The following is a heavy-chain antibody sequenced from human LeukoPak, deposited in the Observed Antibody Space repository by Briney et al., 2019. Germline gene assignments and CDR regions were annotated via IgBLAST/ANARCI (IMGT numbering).Heavy chain of an antibody. CDR2: SIAIFGTA. V-gene: IGHV1-69*13. Sequence: SVKVSCKASAGTFTSYAISWVRQAPGQGLEWGGGSIAIFGTANYAQKFQGRVTITADESTSTAYMELSSLRSEDTAVYYCARVDNWFDPWGQGTLVTVSS. CDR1: AGTFTSYA. CDR3: ARVDNWFDP. J-gene: IGHJ5*02.